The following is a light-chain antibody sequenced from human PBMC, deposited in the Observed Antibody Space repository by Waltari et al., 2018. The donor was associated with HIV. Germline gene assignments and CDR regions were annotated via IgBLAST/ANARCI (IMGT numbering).Light chain of an antibody. V-gene: IGLV4-69*01. Sequence: QLVLTQSPSVSASLGASVKLTCTLSSGHSSYAIAWHQQQPEKGPRYLMKLNSDGSHRKGDGIPDRFSGSSSGAERYLTISSLQSEDEADYYCQTWDTGIQVFGGGTKLTVL. CDR1: SGHSSYA. CDR2: LNSDGSH. J-gene: IGLJ2*01. CDR3: QTWDTGIQV.